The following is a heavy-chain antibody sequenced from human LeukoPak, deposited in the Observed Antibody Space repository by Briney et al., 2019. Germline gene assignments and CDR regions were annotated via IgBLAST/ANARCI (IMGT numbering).Heavy chain of an antibody. Sequence: GESLKISFKCSGXSFTSHCIGWVRQMPGKGLEWMGIIYPGDSDARYSPSFQGQVTISADKSINTAYVQWNSLKASDTAMYYCARQGGLAAPGGALDHWGQGTLVTVSS. CDR3: ARQGGLAAPGGALDH. J-gene: IGHJ4*02. V-gene: IGHV5-51*01. CDR1: GXSFTSHC. CDR2: IYPGDSDA. D-gene: IGHD6-13*01.